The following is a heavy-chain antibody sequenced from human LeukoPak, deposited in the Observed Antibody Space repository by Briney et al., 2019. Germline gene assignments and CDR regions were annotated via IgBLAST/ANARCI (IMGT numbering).Heavy chain of an antibody. CDR2: ISGSGGST. CDR3: AKDRNGWGCLAS. V-gene: IGHV3-23*01. Sequence: GGSLRLSCAASGFTFSNYALSWVRQAPGKGLEWVSDISGSGGSTYYADSVKGRFTISRDNSKNTLYLQMNSLRAEDTAVYYCAKDRNGWGCLASWGQGPLVTVSS. J-gene: IGHJ4*02. CDR1: GFTFSNYA. D-gene: IGHD6-19*01.